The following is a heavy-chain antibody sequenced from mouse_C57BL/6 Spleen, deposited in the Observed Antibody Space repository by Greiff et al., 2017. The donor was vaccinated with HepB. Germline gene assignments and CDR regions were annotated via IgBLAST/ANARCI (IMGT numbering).Heavy chain of an antibody. CDR2: IWSDGST. CDR1: GFSLTSYG. J-gene: IGHJ4*01. CDR3: ARHWGNYYAMDY. D-gene: IGHD2-1*01. Sequence: VKLMESGPGLVAPSQSLSITCTVSGFSLTSYGVHWVRQPPGKGLEWLVVIWSDGSTTYNSALKSRLSISKDNSKSQVFLKMNSLQTDDTAMYYCARHWGNYYAMDYWGQGTSVTVSS. V-gene: IGHV2-6-1*01.